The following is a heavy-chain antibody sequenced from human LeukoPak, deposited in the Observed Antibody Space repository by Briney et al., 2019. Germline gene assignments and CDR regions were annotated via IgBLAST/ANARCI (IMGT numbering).Heavy chain of an antibody. V-gene: IGHV1-69*13. CDR2: IIPIFGTA. J-gene: IGHJ4*02. Sequence: ASVKVSCKASGYTFTSYAMNWVRQAPGQGLEWMGGIIPIFGTANYAQKFQGRVTITADESTSTAYMELSSLRSEDTAVYYCASTGYSSSVVPYWGQGTLVTVSS. CDR3: ASTGYSSSVVPY. CDR1: GYTFTSYA. D-gene: IGHD6-13*01.